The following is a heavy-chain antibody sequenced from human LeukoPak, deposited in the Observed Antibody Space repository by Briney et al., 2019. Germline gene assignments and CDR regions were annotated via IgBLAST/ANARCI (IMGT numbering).Heavy chain of an antibody. Sequence: GGSLRLSCVASGFPFSSYGMHWVRQAPGKGLEWVAVIWSVGGAEYYADSVTGRFTISRDNSRNTLYLQMNSLRGDDTAVYYCAKDVGKWESLHFFDYWGQGTLVTVSS. D-gene: IGHD1-26*01. CDR1: GFPFSSYG. J-gene: IGHJ4*02. V-gene: IGHV3-33*03. CDR3: AKDVGKWESLHFFDY. CDR2: IWSVGGAE.